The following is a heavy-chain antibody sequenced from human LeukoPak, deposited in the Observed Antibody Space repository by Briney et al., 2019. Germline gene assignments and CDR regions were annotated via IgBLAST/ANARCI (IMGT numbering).Heavy chain of an antibody. D-gene: IGHD3-10*01. J-gene: IGHJ4*02. CDR1: GFTFSKYV. Sequence: PGRSLRLSCAASGFTFSKYVVHWVRQAPGKGLEWVAVIWYDGSNRYYEDSVKGRFTISRDKSKNTLYLQMNSLRAEDTAVYYCARGGIASDGSGSFDYWGQGILVTVSS. CDR2: IWYDGSNR. V-gene: IGHV3-33*01. CDR3: ARGGIASDGSGSFDY.